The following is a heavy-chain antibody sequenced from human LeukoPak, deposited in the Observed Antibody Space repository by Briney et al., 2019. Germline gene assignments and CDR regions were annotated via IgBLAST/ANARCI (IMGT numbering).Heavy chain of an antibody. J-gene: IGHJ4*02. CDR1: GFTFSSYA. Sequence: PGGSLRLSCAASGFTFSSYAMHWVRQAPGKGLEWVAVISYDGSNKYYADSVKGRFTISRDNSKNTLYLQMNSLRSEDTAVYYCASLYGGNSGMTTSPSWGQGTLVTVSS. CDR3: ASLYGGNSGMTTSPS. CDR2: ISYDGSNK. V-gene: IGHV3-30*04. D-gene: IGHD4-23*01.